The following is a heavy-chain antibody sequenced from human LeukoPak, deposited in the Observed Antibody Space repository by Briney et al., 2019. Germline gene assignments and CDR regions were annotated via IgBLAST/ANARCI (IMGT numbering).Heavy chain of an antibody. Sequence: SETLSLTCTVSGGSINTYYWSWIRQPPGKGLEWIGNIFYNGSTNYNPSLKSRVTISVDTPKNQFSLRVRSVTAADTAMYYCARERRTAMGNFFDYWGQGTLVTVSS. D-gene: IGHD5-18*01. CDR3: ARERRTAMGNFFDY. CDR2: IFYNGST. V-gene: IGHV4-59*01. J-gene: IGHJ4*02. CDR1: GGSINTYY.